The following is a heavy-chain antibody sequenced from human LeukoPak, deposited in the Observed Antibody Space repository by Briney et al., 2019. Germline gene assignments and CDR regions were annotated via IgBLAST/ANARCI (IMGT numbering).Heavy chain of an antibody. CDR1: GFTLSSYS. J-gene: IGHJ4*02. Sequence: PGGSLRLSCAASGFTLSSYSMNWVRQAPGKGLEWVSSISSSSSYIYYADSVKGRFTIFRDNAKNSLYLQMNSLRAEDTAVYYCARGDYASNSGFDYWGQGTLVTVSS. CDR3: ARGDYASNSGFDY. CDR2: ISSSSSYI. V-gene: IGHV3-21*01. D-gene: IGHD4-17*01.